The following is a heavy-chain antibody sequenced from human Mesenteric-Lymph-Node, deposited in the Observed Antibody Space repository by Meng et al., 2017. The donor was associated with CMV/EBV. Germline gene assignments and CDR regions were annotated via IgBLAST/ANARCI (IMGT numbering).Heavy chain of an antibody. Sequence: ASVKVSCKASGYTSTNYDINWVRQATGQGLEWLGWMNPNSGDTGYAQKFRGRVTMTRDTSVGTAYMELSSLTSEDTAVYYCARGRRWEYYFDYWGQGTLVTVSS. V-gene: IGHV1-8*01. CDR1: GYTSTNYD. CDR2: MNPNSGDT. J-gene: IGHJ4*02. CDR3: ARGRRWEYYFDY. D-gene: IGHD1-26*01.